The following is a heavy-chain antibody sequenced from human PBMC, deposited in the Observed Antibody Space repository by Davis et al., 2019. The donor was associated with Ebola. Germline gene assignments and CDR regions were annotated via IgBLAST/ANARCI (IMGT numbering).Heavy chain of an antibody. J-gene: IGHJ4*02. CDR1: GGSISSGGYS. V-gene: IGHV4-30-2*01. D-gene: IGHD5-12*01. Sequence: SETLSLTFAVSGGSISSGGYSWSWIRQPPGKGLEWIGYIYHSGSTYYNPSLKSRVTISVDRSKNQFSLKLSSVTAADTAVYYCARGLVYSGYDPYFDYWGQGTLVTVSS. CDR3: ARGLVYSGYDPYFDY. CDR2: IYHSGST.